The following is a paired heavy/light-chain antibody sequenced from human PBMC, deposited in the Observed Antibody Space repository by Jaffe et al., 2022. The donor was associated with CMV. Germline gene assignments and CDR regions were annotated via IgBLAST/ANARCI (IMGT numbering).Heavy chain of an antibody. J-gene: IGHJ4*02. CDR2: ISYDGSNK. CDR3: AKGHVCSGGSCYVGGQIDY. Sequence: QVQLVESGGGVVQPGRSLRLSCAASGFTFSSYGMHWVRQAPGKGLEWVAVISYDGSNKYYADSVKGRFTISRDNSKNTLYLQMNSLRAEDTAVYYCAKGHVCSGGSCYVGGQIDYWGQGTLVTVSS. V-gene: IGHV3-30*18. D-gene: IGHD2-15*01. CDR1: GFTFSSYG.
Light chain of an antibody. V-gene: IGLV3-21*04. J-gene: IGLJ2*01. Sequence: SYVLTQPPSVSVAPGKTARITCGGNNIGSKSVHWYQQKPGQAPVLVIYYDSDRPSGIPERFSGSNSGNTATLTISRVEAGDEADYYCQVWDSSSDHRDVVFGGGTKLTVL. CDR1: NIGSKS. CDR2: YDS. CDR3: QVWDSSSDHRDVV.